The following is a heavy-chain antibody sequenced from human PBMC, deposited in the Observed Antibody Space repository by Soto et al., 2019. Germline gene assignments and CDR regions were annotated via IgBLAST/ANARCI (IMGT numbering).Heavy chain of an antibody. V-gene: IGHV2-5*02. CDR1: GFSLSTGGVG. CDR2: IYWDDDK. CDR3: AHRPYTSGWFVFQD. Sequence: QITLKESGPTLVKPTQTLTLTCTFSGFSLSTGGVGVGWIRQPPGKALEWLALIYWDDDKRYNPSLRSRLTITKDTSKDQVVLKLTQVAPVDTATYYCAHRPYTSGWFVFQDWGQGTLVTVSS. J-gene: IGHJ1*01. D-gene: IGHD6-19*01.